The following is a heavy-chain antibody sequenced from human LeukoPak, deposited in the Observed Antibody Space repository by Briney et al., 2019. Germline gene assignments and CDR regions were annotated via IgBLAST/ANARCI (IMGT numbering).Heavy chain of an antibody. Sequence: PSGTLSLTCTVSGGSISSGGYYWSWIRQHPGKGLEWIGYIYYSGSTYYNPSLKSRVTISVDTSKNQFSLKLSSVTAADTAVYYCARYSTTVTTWFDPWGQGTLVTVSS. D-gene: IGHD4-17*01. J-gene: IGHJ5*02. V-gene: IGHV4-31*03. CDR3: ARYSTTVTTWFDP. CDR2: IYYSGST. CDR1: GGSISSGGYY.